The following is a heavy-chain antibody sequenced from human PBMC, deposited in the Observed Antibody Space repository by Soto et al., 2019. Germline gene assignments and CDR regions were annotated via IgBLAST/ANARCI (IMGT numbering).Heavy chain of an antibody. CDR2: IYSGGST. Sequence: EVQVVESGGGLIQPGGSLRLSCEVSGFSVTANYMSWVRQAPEKGLEWVSVIYSGGSTYYVDSVKGRFSISRDISKNPLYSHTNSLRSKDTAMFYCYGSGYWGQGTLVTVSP. D-gene: IGHD3-10*01. CDR1: GFSVTANY. J-gene: IGHJ4*02. V-gene: IGHV3-53*01. CDR3: YGSGY.